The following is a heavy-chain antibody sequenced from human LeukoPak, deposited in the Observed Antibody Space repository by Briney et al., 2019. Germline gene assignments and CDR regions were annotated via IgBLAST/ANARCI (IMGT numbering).Heavy chain of an antibody. CDR2: ISSSGSTI. CDR1: GFTFSSYE. D-gene: IGHD3-10*01. Sequence: GGSLRLSCAASGFTFSSYEVNWVRQAPGKGLEWVSYISSSGSTIYYADSVKGRFTISRDNAKNSLYLQMNSLRAEDTAVYYCARCGYYGSGAYDYWGQGTLATVSS. CDR3: ARCGYYGSGAYDY. J-gene: IGHJ4*02. V-gene: IGHV3-48*03.